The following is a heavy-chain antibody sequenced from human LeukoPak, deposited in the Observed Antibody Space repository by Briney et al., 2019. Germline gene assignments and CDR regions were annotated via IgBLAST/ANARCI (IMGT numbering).Heavy chain of an antibody. CDR2: INTNTGNP. V-gene: IGHV7-4-1*02. CDR3: ERADIVVVPAARVRLATDFYYYYYMDV. Sequence: XXWVRQAPGQGREWMGWINTNTGNPTYAQGFTGRVVFSLDSSVSTAYLQIRRLKGEDTAVYYCERADIVVVPAARVRLATDFYYYYYMDVWGKGTTVTVSS. J-gene: IGHJ6*03. D-gene: IGHD2-2*01.